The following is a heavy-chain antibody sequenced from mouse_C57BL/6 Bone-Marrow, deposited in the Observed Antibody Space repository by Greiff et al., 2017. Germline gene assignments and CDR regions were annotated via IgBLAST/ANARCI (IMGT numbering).Heavy chain of an antibody. D-gene: IGHD1-1*01. V-gene: IGHV1-9*01. CDR1: GYTFTGYW. Sequence: VQLQQSGAELMKPGASVKLSCKATGYTFTGYWIEWVKQRPGHGLEWIGEILPGSGSTNYNEKFKGKATFTADTSSNTAYMQLSSLTTEDSAIYYCARYPSYYYGSKDYFDYWGQGTTLTVSS. J-gene: IGHJ2*01. CDR3: ARYPSYYYGSKDYFDY. CDR2: ILPGSGST.